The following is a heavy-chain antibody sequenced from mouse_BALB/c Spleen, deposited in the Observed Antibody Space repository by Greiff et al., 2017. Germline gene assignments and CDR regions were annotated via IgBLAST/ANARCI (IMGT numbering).Heavy chain of an antibody. J-gene: IGHJ2*01. V-gene: IGHV5-17*02. CDR3: ARADYYGSSSDY. D-gene: IGHD1-1*01. CDR2: ISSGSSTI. Sequence: EVMLVESGGGLVQPGGSRKLSCAASGFTFSSFGMHWVRQAPEKGLEWVAYISSGSSTIYYADTVKGRFTISRDNPKNTLFLQMTSLRSEDTAMYYCARADYYGSSSDYWGQGTTLTVSS. CDR1: GFTFSSFG.